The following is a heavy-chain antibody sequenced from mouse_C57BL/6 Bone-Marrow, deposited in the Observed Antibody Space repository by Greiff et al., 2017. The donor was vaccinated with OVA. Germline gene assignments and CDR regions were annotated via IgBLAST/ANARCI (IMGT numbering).Heavy chain of an antibody. CDR1: GFTFSDYG. Sequence: EVQVVESGGGLVKPGGSLKLSCAASGFTFSDYGMHWVRQAPEKGLEWVAYISSGSSTIYYADTVKGRFTISRDNAKNTLFLQMTSLRSEDTAMYYCARGRLDYYGSWFAYWGQGTLVTVSA. J-gene: IGHJ3*01. CDR2: ISSGSSTI. D-gene: IGHD1-1*01. V-gene: IGHV5-17*01. CDR3: ARGRLDYYGSWFAY.